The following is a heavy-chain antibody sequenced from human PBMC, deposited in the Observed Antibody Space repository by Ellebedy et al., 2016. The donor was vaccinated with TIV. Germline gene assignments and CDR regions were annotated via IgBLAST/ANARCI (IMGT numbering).Heavy chain of an antibody. V-gene: IGHV3-49*03. CDR2: IRSKAYGGTT. Sequence: GGSLRLSXTASGFTFGDYAMSWFRQAPGKGLEWVGFIRSKAYGGTTEYAASVKGRFTISRDDSKSIAYLQMNSLKTEDTAVYYCTRDGYYYYYGMDVWGQGTTVTVSS. CDR1: GFTFGDYA. CDR3: TRDGYYYYYGMDV. J-gene: IGHJ6*02.